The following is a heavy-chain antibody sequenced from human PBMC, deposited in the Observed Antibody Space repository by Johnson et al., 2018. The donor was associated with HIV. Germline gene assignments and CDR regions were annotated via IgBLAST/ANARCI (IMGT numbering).Heavy chain of an antibody. J-gene: IGHJ3*02. D-gene: IGHD3-22*01. CDR1: GFIFDDYA. V-gene: IGHV3-20*04. CDR2: INWNGDNT. CDR3: VRGDYDRSDAFDI. Sequence: VQLVESGGGAVQPGGSLRLSCAASGFIFDDYAMSWVRQAPGKGLEWVSGINWNGDNTGYADSVKGRFTISRDSAKNSLYLQMNSLRAEDTALYYCVRGDYDRSDAFDIWGQGTMVTVSS.